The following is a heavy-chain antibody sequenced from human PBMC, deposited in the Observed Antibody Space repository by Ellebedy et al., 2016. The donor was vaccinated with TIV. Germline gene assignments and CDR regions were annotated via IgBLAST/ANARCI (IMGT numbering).Heavy chain of an antibody. J-gene: IGHJ3*01. D-gene: IGHD4-17*01. CDR1: GFTFSSYW. Sequence: GGSLRLSCAAPGFTFSSYWMSWVRQAPGKGLEWVANINQDGSEKYYADSVKGRFTISRDNAKNSLYLQMNGLGADDTAVYYCVTDGSYGDYRSPTHAFEFWGQGTMVTVSS. CDR3: VTDGSYGDYRSPTHAFEF. V-gene: IGHV3-7*01. CDR2: INQDGSEK.